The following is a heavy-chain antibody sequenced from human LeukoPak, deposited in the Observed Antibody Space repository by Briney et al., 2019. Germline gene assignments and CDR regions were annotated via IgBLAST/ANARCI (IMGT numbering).Heavy chain of an antibody. CDR3: ATYYDSGGYKWNY. CDR2: IYYSGST. CDR1: GGSVSSGSYY. Sequence: SETLSLTCTVSGGSVSSGSYYWSWIRQPPGKGLEWIGYIYYSGSTTYNPSLKSRLTLSLDKSNNQFSLRLSSVTVADTAVYYCATYYDSGGYKWNYWGQGTLVTVSS. J-gene: IGHJ4*02. D-gene: IGHD3-22*01. V-gene: IGHV4-61*01.